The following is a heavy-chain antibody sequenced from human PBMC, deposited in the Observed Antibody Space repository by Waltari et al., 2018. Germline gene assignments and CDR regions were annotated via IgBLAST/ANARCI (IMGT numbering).Heavy chain of an antibody. CDR2: FDTEDGET. V-gene: IGHV1-24*01. D-gene: IGHD4-17*01. Sequence: QVQLVQSGAEVKKPGASVKVSCKVSGYTLTELSMHWVRQAPGKGLEWMGGFDTEDGETIYAQKFQGRVTMTEDTSTDTAYMELSSLRSEDTAVYYCATVGLYDYGDYSWGDFDYWGQGTLVTVSS. CDR3: ATVGLYDYGDYSWGDFDY. J-gene: IGHJ4*02. CDR1: GYTLTELS.